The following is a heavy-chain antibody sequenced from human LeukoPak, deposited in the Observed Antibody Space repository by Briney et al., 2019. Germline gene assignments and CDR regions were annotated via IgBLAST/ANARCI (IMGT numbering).Heavy chain of an antibody. Sequence: SETLSLTCIVSGGSISNYFWTWIRQPPGKGLEWIGHIYYSGTTNYNLSLRSRVTISVDTSKNQFSLKLSSVTAADTAVYYCAGGEIEQQPLDYCGQGTLVTVSS. CDR2: IYYSGTT. CDR1: GGSISNYF. J-gene: IGHJ4*02. V-gene: IGHV4-59*01. D-gene: IGHD6-13*01. CDR3: AGGEIEQQPLDY.